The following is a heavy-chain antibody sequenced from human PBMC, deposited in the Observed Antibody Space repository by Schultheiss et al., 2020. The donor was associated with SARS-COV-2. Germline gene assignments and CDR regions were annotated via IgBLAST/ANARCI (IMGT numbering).Heavy chain of an antibody. CDR1: GGSISDYY. CDR2: SFSSENS. Sequence: SETLSLTCTVSGGSISDYYWSWIRQPQGKGLEWIGYSFSSENSKYKPSLKSRVTISADTSKNQLSLTLNSVSAADTAVYYCARLQVWDKGPTANFDSWGRGSLVTVSS. CDR3: ARLQVWDKGPTANFDS. V-gene: IGHV4-59*01. J-gene: IGHJ4*02. D-gene: IGHD1-26*01.